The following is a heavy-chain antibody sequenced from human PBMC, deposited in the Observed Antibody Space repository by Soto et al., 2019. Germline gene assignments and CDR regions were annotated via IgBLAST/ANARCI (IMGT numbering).Heavy chain of an antibody. V-gene: IGHV4-31*03. Sequence: QVQLQESGPGLVKPSQTLSLTCTVSGGSINSGGYCWSWIRQHPGKGLDWIGCISYGGSTSYNPSLKGRVTMSVDTSKNQFSLTLNSVTSAYTAVYYCARGILVWGQGALITVSS. CDR1: GGSINSGGYC. D-gene: IGHD5-18*01. CDR2: ISYGGST. J-gene: IGHJ4*02. CDR3: ARGILV.